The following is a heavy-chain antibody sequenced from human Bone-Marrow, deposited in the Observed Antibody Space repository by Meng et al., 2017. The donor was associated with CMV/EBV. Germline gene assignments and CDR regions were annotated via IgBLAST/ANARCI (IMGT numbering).Heavy chain of an antibody. CDR2: IYYSGST. CDR3: ARATIYDFWSGYHRGNWFDP. Sequence: SETLSLTCPVSGGSTSSYSCSWIRQPPGKVLEWIGYIYYSGSTNYNPSLKSRVTISVDTSKNQFSLKLSSVTAADTAVYYCARATIYDFWSGYHRGNWFDPWGQGTLVTVSS. CDR1: GGSTSSYS. D-gene: IGHD3-3*01. V-gene: IGHV4-59*01. J-gene: IGHJ5*02.